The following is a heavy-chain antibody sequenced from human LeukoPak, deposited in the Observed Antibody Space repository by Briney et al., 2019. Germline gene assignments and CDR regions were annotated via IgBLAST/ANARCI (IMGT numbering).Heavy chain of an antibody. CDR3: AKDQTRYYYDSSGDYFDY. Sequence: GGSLRLSCAASGFTFSSYAMSWVRQAPGKGLEWVSAISGSGGGTYYADSVRGRFTISRDNSKNTLYLQMNSLRAEDTAVYYCAKDQTRYYYDSSGDYFDYWGQGTLVTVSS. V-gene: IGHV3-23*01. J-gene: IGHJ4*02. D-gene: IGHD3-22*01. CDR1: GFTFSSYA. CDR2: ISGSGGGT.